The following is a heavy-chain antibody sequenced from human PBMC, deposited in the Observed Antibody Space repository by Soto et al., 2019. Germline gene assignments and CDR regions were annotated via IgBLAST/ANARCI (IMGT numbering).Heavy chain of an antibody. V-gene: IGHV1-69*13. CDR3: ASLGNSGSPYYYYGMDV. CDR2: IIPIFGTA. CDR1: GGTFSSYA. D-gene: IGHD1-26*01. J-gene: IGHJ6*02. Sequence: ASVKVSCKASGGTFSSYAISWVRQAPGQGLEWMGGIIPIFGTANYAQKFQGRVTITADESTSTAYMELSSLRSEDTAVYYCASLGNSGSPYYYYGMDVWGQGTTVTVSS.